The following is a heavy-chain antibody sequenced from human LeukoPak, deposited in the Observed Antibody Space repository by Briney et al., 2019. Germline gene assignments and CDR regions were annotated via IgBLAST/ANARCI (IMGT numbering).Heavy chain of an antibody. CDR1: GFTFSRFG. CDR2: IRYDGSDK. CDR3: ARDFSYGVKGAFEY. J-gene: IGHJ4*02. Sequence: PSGGSLRLSCAASGFTFSRFGMHWVRQGPGKGLEWVAFIRYDGSDKSYAESVKGRFIISRDNSKNILYVQMDSLRTEDTGVYFCARDFSYGVKGAFEYWGQGTLVTVSS. D-gene: IGHD3-10*01. V-gene: IGHV3-30*02.